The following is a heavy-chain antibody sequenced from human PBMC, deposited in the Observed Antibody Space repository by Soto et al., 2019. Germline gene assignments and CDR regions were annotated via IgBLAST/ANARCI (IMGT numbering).Heavy chain of an antibody. Sequence: QITLKESGPTLVKPTQTLTLTCTFSGFSLSTSGVGVGWIRQPPGKDLEWLALIHWDDDKRYSPSLKSRLTITKDTSKNQVVLTMANMDPVDTATYYCAHRLGGDYAVYWGQGTLVTVSS. V-gene: IGHV2-5*02. J-gene: IGHJ4*02. CDR3: AHRLGGDYAVY. CDR2: IHWDDDK. CDR1: GFSLSTSGVG.